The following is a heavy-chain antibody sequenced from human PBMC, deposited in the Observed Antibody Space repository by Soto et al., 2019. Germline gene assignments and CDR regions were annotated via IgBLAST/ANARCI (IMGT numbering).Heavy chain of an antibody. CDR1: GYTFTGNG. Sequence: GSAVMVSWKDPGYTFTGNGISWVRQAPGQGHEWMGWISAYNGNTNYAQKLQGRVTMTTDTSTSTAYMELRSLRSDDTAVYYCARRCGGDFYSGHYYYYDRLAVWTQGTTVIVSS. D-gene: IGHD2-21*02. V-gene: IGHV1-18*04. CDR2: ISAYNGNT. CDR3: ARRCGGDFYSGHYYYYDRLAV. J-gene: IGHJ6*02.